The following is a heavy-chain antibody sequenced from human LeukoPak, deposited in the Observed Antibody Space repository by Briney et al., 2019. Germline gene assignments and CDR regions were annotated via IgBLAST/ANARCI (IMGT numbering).Heavy chain of an antibody. D-gene: IGHD1-26*01. CDR1: GGTFSSYA. Sequence: ASVKVSCKASGGTFSSYAISWVRQAPGQGLEWMGGIIPIFGTANYAQKFQGRVTITADESTSTAYMELSSLRSEDTAVYHCARVGAEDAFDIWGQGTMVTVSS. J-gene: IGHJ3*02. V-gene: IGHV1-69*13. CDR3: ARVGAEDAFDI. CDR2: IIPIFGTA.